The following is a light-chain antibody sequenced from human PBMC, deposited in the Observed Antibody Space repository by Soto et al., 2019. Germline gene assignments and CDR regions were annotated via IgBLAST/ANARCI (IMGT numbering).Light chain of an antibody. Sequence: DIQMTQSPSTLSGSVGDRVTITCRASQTISSWLAWYQQKPGKAPKLLIYKASTLKSGVPSRFSGSGSGTNFTLTISSLQPEDVATYSCQNYTRAPLTFG. CDR1: QTISSW. CDR2: KAS. V-gene: IGKV1-5*03. CDR3: QNYTRAPLT. J-gene: IGKJ4*01.